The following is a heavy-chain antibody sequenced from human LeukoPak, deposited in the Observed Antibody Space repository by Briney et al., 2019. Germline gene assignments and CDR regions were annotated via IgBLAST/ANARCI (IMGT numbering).Heavy chain of an antibody. D-gene: IGHD5-18*01. J-gene: IGHJ4*02. CDR1: GFTVNSNY. V-gene: IGHV3-53*01. Sequence: GGSLRLSCAASGFTVNSNYMSWVRQAPGKGLERVSIIYKDGRTYYADSVKGRFTISRDNSRNMLYLQMNSLRAEDTAVYYCARDVNSYAHCGHWGQGTLVTVSS. CDR2: IYKDGRT. CDR3: ARDVNSYAHCGH.